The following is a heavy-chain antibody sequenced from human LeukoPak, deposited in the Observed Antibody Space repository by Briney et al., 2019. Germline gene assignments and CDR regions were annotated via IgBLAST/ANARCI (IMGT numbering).Heavy chain of an antibody. CDR2: ISAYNGNT. Sequence: ASVKVSCKASGYTFTNYGINWVRQAPGQGLEWMGWISAYNGNTNYAQKFQGRVTITADESTSTAYMELSSLRSEDTAVYYCAREDHSSSSDVYWGQGTLVTVSS. CDR1: GYTFTNYG. J-gene: IGHJ4*02. CDR3: AREDHSSSSDVY. V-gene: IGHV1-18*01. D-gene: IGHD6-6*01.